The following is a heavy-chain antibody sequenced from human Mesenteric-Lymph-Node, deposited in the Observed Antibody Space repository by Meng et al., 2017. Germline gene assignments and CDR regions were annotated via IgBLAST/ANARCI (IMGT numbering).Heavy chain of an antibody. Sequence: EVQLVEFGGGLVQTGGSLRLSCVASGFSLETYWMHWVRQFPGKGLVWVSRISSDAWSITYADSVKGRFTISRDNAKNTLYLQMNSLRADDSAVYYCATGVGDSRYYFDYWGQGTLVTVSS. J-gene: IGHJ4*02. CDR2: ISSDAWSI. D-gene: IGHD4-11*01. CDR1: GFSLETYW. CDR3: ATGVGDSRYYFDY. V-gene: IGHV3-74*01.